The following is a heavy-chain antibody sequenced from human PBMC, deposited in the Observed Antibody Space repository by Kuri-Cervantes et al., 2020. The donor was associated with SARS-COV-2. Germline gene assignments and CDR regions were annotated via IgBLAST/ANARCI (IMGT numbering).Heavy chain of an antibody. D-gene: IGHD2-2*01. CDR2: IYYSGST. CDR1: GGSISSGDYY. CDR3: ARLHIVVVPATSDY. Sequence: GSLRLSCTVSGGSISSGDYYWSWIRQPPGKGLEWIGYIYYSGSTNYNPSLKSRVTISVDTSKNQFSLKLSSVTAADTAVYYCARLHIVVVPATSDYWGQGTLVTVSS. J-gene: IGHJ4*02. V-gene: IGHV4-61*08.